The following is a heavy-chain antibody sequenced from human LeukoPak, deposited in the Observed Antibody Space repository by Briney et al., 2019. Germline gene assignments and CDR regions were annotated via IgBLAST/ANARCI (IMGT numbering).Heavy chain of an antibody. CDR1: GGSISSSTW. D-gene: IGHD5-12*01. J-gene: IGHJ3*02. CDR2: IYHSGSA. CDR3: ARVQYSGYDLGALHI. V-gene: IGHV4-4*02. Sequence: SETLSLTCGVSGGSISSSTWWTWVRQPPGKGLEWIGEIYHSGSANYNPSLKSRVTISVDKPKNRFSLNLSSVTAANTAVYYCARVQYSGYDLGALHIWGQGTLVTVSS.